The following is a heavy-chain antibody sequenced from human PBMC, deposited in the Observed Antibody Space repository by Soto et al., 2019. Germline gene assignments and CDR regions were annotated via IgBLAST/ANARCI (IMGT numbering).Heavy chain of an antibody. CDR2: IIPIFGTA. CDR3: ARNAAGSSSSGYYNYYYGMDV. D-gene: IGHD6-6*01. CDR1: GGTFSSYA. V-gene: IGHV1-69*13. J-gene: IGHJ6*02. Sequence: ASVKVSCKASGGTFSSYAISWVRQAPGQGLEWMGGIIPIFGTANYAQKFQGRVTIAADESTSTAYMELSSLRSEDTAVYYCARNAAGSSSSGYYNYYYGMDVWGQGTTVTVSS.